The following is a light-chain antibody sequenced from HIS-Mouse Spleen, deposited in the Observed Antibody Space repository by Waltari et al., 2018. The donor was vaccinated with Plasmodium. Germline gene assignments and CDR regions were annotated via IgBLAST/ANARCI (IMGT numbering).Light chain of an antibody. Sequence: DIKMTPSPSSLSASVGDRVTITCRASQSISSYLNWYQQKPGKAPKLLIYAASSLQSGVPSRFSGSGSGTDFTLTISSLQPEDFATYYCQQSHTFGQGTKLEIK. V-gene: IGKV1-39*01. CDR1: QSISSY. J-gene: IGKJ2*01. CDR2: AAS. CDR3: QQSHT.